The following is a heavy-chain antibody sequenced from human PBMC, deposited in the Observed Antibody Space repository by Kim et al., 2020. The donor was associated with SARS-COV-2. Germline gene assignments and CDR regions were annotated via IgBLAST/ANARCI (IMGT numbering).Heavy chain of an antibody. V-gene: IGHV1-46*04. CDR1: GYTFTNYN. CDR2: ISPRSGNT. J-gene: IGHJ4*02. Sequence: ASVKVSCKASGYTFTNYNIHWVRQAPGQGLEWMGLISPRSGNTLYAQKLQGRVTMTRDTSTSTVYMELSSLTSEDTAVYYCDRELHGSVPDYWGQGTLVTVSS. CDR3: DRELHGSVPDY. D-gene: IGHD4-17*01.